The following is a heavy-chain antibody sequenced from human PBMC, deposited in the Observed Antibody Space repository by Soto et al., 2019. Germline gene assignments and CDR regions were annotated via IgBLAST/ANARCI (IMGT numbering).Heavy chain of an antibody. CDR2: INAGNGNT. D-gene: IGHD1-1*01. J-gene: IGHJ3*02. CDR1: GYTFTNYA. Sequence: ASVKVSFKASGYTFTNYAMHWVRQAPGQRLEWMGWINAGNGNTKYSQKFQGRVTITRDTSARTAYTDLSRLRSEDTAVYYRARVNGGREVAFVRWGEARWVTV. V-gene: IGHV1-3*01. CDR3: ARVNGGREVAFVR.